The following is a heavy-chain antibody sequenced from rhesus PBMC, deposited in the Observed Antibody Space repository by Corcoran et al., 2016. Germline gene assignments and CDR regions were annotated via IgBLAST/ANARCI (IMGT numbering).Heavy chain of an antibody. CDR1: GGSISLTY. CDR2: IYGSGGRN. J-gene: IGHJ4*01. Sequence: QVQLQESGPGLVKPSEPLSLICAVSGGSISLTYWNWIRQAPGKGLEWFGRIYGSGGRNDYNPTRKSRVTISTDTSKNQVSLKLNSVTAADTAVYYGARRGNYGYFDYWGQGVLVTVSS. CDR3: ARRGNYGYFDY. D-gene: IGHD1-44*01. V-gene: IGHV4-160*01.